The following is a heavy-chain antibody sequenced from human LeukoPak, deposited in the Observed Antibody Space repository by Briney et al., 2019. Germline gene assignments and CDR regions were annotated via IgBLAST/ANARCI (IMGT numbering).Heavy chain of an antibody. J-gene: IGHJ4*02. D-gene: IGHD4-17*01. V-gene: IGHV1-8*01. Sequence: ASVKVSCKASGYTFTSYDINWVRQATGQGLGWMGWMNPNSGNTGYAQKFQGRVTMTRNTSISTAYMELSSLRSEDTAVYYCARGPIDYGDYGLEFDYWGQGTLVTVSS. CDR1: GYTFTSYD. CDR2: MNPNSGNT. CDR3: ARGPIDYGDYGLEFDY.